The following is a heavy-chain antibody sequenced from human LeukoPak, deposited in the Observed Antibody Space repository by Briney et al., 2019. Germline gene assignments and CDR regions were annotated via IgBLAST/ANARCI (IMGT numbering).Heavy chain of an antibody. V-gene: IGHV4-59*01. CDR2: INYSGST. CDR3: VRDLTGAGFDP. Sequence: SQTLSLTCTVSGGSISSYYWSWIRQPPGKGLEWIGYINYSGSTNYNPSLESRGTISVDRSKNQFSLKLSSVTAADTAVYYCVRDLTGAGFDPWGQGTLVTVSS. D-gene: IGHD3-10*01. CDR1: GGSISSYY. J-gene: IGHJ5*02.